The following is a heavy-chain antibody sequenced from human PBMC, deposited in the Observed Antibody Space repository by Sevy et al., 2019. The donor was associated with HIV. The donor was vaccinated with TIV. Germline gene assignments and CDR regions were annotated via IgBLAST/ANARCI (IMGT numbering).Heavy chain of an antibody. D-gene: IGHD4-17*01. J-gene: IGHJ6*03. V-gene: IGHV3-30-3*01. CDR3: ARDWDYGDYPKYYYYYYMDV. CDR1: GFTFSSYA. CDR2: ISYDGSNK. Sequence: GGSLRLSCAASGFTFSSYAMHWVRQAPGKGLEWVAVISYDGSNKYYADSVKGRFTISRDNSKNTLYLQMTSLGAEDTAVYYCARDWDYGDYPKYYYYYYMDVWGKGTTVTVSS.